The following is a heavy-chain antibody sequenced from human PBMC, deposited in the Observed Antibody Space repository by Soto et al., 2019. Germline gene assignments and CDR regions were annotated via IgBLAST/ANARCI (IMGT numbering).Heavy chain of an antibody. CDR2: ISSTSDTI. V-gene: IGHV3-48*01. Sequence: EVQLVESGGGLVQPGGSLRLSCVASGITFSTYKMNWVRQAPGKGLEWVSYISSTSDTIYYADSVKGRFTISRDNAKNSLYLQMNCRRVEDTAVYYCPAGKAPGDGYWGQGTLVTVSS. D-gene: IGHD3-10*01. CDR1: GITFSTYK. CDR3: PAGKAPGDGY. J-gene: IGHJ4*02.